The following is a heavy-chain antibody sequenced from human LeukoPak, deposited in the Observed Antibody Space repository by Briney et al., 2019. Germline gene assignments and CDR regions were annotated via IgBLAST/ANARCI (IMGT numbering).Heavy chain of an antibody. Sequence: GASVKVSCKASGYTFTGCYMHWVRQAPGQGLEWMGWINPNSGGTNYAQKFQGRVTMTRDTSISTAYMELSRLRSDDTAVYYCARAQRGALAADDAFDIWGQGTMVTVSS. J-gene: IGHJ3*02. CDR1: GYTFTGCY. CDR3: ARAQRGALAADDAFDI. V-gene: IGHV1-2*02. CDR2: INPNSGGT. D-gene: IGHD2-2*01.